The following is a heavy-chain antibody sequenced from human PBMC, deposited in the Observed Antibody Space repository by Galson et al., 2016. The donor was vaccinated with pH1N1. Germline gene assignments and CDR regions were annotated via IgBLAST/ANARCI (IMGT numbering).Heavy chain of an antibody. V-gene: IGHV4-61*10. Sequence: SETLSLTCTVSGGSISNRTHYWNWIQQPAGKGLEWIGRIYPGGSKFYNPSLTSHVTISVDTSNNQFSLDLSSVTAADTAVYYCARSVHDYGDSSVMDVWGQGTTVSASS. D-gene: IGHD4-17*01. CDR3: ARSVHDYGDSSVMDV. J-gene: IGHJ6*02. CDR1: GGSISNRTHY. CDR2: IYPGGSK.